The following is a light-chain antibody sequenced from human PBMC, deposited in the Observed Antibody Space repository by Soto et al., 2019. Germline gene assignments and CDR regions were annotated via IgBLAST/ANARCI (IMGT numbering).Light chain of an antibody. CDR1: QSISNY. CDR3: QQSYSTPRT. J-gene: IGKJ1*01. CDR2: AAS. Sequence: DIQMTQSPSSLSASVGDRVTITCRASQSISNYLNWYQQKPGKAPKLLMSAASSLQSGVPSRFSGGGSGTDFTLTISSLQPEDFATYYCQQSYSTPRTFGQGTKVEIK. V-gene: IGKV1-39*01.